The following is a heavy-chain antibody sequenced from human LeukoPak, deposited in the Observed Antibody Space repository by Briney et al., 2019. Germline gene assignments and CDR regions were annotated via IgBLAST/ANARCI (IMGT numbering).Heavy chain of an antibody. Sequence: EGSLRLSCAASGFTLSSYAMSWVRQGPGKGLEWVSAISVSGNTYHADSVKGRFTISRDSYKNTLYLQMNSLRAEDAAVYYCARMSPRLRRLTMTTTKGFDYWGQGTLVTVSS. CDR1: GFTLSSYA. D-gene: IGHD4-17*01. J-gene: IGHJ4*02. CDR3: ARMSPRLRRLTMTTTKGFDY. V-gene: IGHV3-23*01. CDR2: ISVSGNT.